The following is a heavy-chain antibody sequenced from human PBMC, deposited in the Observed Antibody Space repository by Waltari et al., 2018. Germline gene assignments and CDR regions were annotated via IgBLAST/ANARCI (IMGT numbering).Heavy chain of an antibody. Sequence: EVQLVQSGAEVKKPGATVKIPCKAYGSPFTDYYMHRVQQAPGKGLEWMGRVDPEDGETIYAEKFQGRVTITADTSTDTAYMELSSLRSEDTAVYYCATRIAAAGTTPPNWGQGTLVTVSS. CDR3: ATRIAAAGTTPPN. CDR1: GSPFTDYY. V-gene: IGHV1-69-2*01. CDR2: VDPEDGET. D-gene: IGHD6-13*01. J-gene: IGHJ4*02.